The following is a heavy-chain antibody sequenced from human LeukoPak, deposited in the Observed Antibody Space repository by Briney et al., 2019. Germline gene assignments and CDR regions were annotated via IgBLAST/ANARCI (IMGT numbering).Heavy chain of an antibody. CDR3: ARAPMAHRVWGPIDY. V-gene: IGHV4-39*07. D-gene: IGHD3-16*01. CDR2: IYYSGST. CDR1: GGSISSSSYY. Sequence: PSETLSLTCTISGGSISSSSYYWGWIRQPPGTGLEWIGSIYYSGSTYYNPSLKSRVTISVDKSKNQFSLKLSSVTAADTAVYYCARAPMAHRVWGPIDYWGQGTLVTVSS. J-gene: IGHJ4*02.